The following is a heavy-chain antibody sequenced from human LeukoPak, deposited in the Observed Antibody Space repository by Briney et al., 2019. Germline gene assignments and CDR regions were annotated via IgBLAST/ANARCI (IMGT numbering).Heavy chain of an antibody. J-gene: IGHJ4*02. V-gene: IGHV3-23*01. CDR1: GFTFSTYA. D-gene: IGHD5-18*01. CDR3: AKDPLGYSYGYLDY. Sequence: PGGSLRLSCAASGFTFSTYAMSWVRQAPGKGLEWVSGISGSGGSTYYADSVKGRFTISRDNSKNTLYLQMNGLRAEDTAVYYCAKDPLGYSYGYLDYWGQGTLVTVSS. CDR2: ISGSGGST.